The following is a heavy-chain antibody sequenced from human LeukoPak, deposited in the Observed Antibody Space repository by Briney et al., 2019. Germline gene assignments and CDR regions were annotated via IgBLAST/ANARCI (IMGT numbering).Heavy chain of an antibody. Sequence: GGSLRLSCAASGFTFSSYAMHWVRQAPGKGLEWVAVISYDGSNKYYADSVKGRFTISRDNAKNSLYLQMNSLRAEDTAVYYCARDQKYYGDYVMDYWGQGTLVTVSS. V-gene: IGHV3-30-3*01. D-gene: IGHD4-17*01. J-gene: IGHJ4*02. CDR2: ISYDGSNK. CDR1: GFTFSSYA. CDR3: ARDQKYYGDYVMDY.